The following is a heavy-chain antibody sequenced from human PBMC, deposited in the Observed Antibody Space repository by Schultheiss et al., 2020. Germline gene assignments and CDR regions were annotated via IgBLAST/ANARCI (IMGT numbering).Heavy chain of an antibody. CDR2: IYYSGST. CDR1: GASFSGYS. D-gene: IGHD6-19*01. V-gene: IGHV4-34*09. J-gene: IGHJ4*02. Sequence: SETLSLTCVVYGASFSGYSWNWIRQPPGKGLEWIGYIYYSGSTYYNPSLKSRVTISVDTSKNQFSLKLSSVTAADTAVYYCARGGVYKIAVALGVDYWGQGTLVTVSS. CDR3: ARGGVYKIAVALGVDY.